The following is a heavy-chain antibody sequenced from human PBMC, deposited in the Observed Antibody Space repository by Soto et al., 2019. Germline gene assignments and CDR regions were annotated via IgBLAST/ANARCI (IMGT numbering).Heavy chain of an antibody. Sequence: PGGSLRLSCAASGFTFSSYAMHWVRQAPGKGLEWVAVISYDGSNKYYADSVKGRFTISRDNSKNTLYLQMNSLRAEDTAVYYCASGEYYFGYWGQGTLVTVSS. J-gene: IGHJ4*02. V-gene: IGHV3-30-3*01. CDR1: GFTFSSYA. D-gene: IGHD3-10*01. CDR3: ASGEYYFGY. CDR2: ISYDGSNK.